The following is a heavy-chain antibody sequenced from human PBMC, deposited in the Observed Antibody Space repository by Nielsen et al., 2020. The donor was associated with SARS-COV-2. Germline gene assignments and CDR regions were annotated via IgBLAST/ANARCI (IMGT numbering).Heavy chain of an antibody. V-gene: IGHV1-69*06. CDR1: GGTFSSYA. D-gene: IGHD5-12*01. CDR2: IIPIFGTA. CDR3: ARDSGYELEASGY. Sequence: SVQVSCKASGGTFSSYAISWVRQAPGQGLEWMGGIIPIFGTANYAQKFQGRVTTTADKSTSTAYMELSSLRSEDTAVYYCARDSGYELEASGYWGQGTLVTVSS. J-gene: IGHJ4*02.